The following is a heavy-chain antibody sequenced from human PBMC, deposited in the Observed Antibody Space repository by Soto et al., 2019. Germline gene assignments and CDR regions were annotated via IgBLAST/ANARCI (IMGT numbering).Heavy chain of an antibody. V-gene: IGHV4-59*08. J-gene: IGHJ4*02. CDR2: IYYSGST. D-gene: IGHD2-15*01. CDR1: GGSISSYY. CDR3: ARRWGRSFDY. Sequence: SETLSLTCTVSGGSISSYYWSWIRQPPGKGLEWIGHIYYSGSTNYNPSLKSRVTISVDTSKNQFSLKLSSVTAADTAVYYCARRWGRSFDYWGQGTLVTVSS.